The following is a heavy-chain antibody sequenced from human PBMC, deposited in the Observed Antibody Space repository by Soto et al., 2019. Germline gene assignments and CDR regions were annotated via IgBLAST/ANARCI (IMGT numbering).Heavy chain of an antibody. Sequence: EVQLLESGGGLVQPGGSLRLSCADSGFTLSSYTMNWVRQAPGKGLEWVSAISCSGTYIYYSDSVKGRFTISRDNTKNSLYLKMKSLSAEAMSFYYCARAQLENNSRFDYWGQGTLVTVSS. CDR2: ISCSGTYI. CDR1: GFTLSSYT. CDR3: ARAQLENNSRFDY. V-gene: IGHV3-21*01. J-gene: IGHJ4*02. D-gene: IGHD1-1*01.